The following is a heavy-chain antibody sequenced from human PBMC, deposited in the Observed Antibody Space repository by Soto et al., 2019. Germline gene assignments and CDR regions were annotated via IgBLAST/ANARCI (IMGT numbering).Heavy chain of an antibody. V-gene: IGHV4-59*01. CDR3: ARVSQGLFDP. CDR2: IYYSGST. CDR1: GGSISSYY. Sequence: SETLSLTCTVSGGSISSYYWSWIRQPPGRGLEWVGYIYYSGSTNYNPSLKSRVTISVDTSKNQFSLKLSSVTAADTAVYYCARVSQGLFDPWGQGTLVTVSS. J-gene: IGHJ5*02.